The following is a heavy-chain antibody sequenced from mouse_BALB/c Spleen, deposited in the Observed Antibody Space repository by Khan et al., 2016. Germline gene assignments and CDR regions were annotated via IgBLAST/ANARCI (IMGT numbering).Heavy chain of an antibody. CDR3: ASGYEALFAY. D-gene: IGHD2-10*02. CDR1: GFNIKDTY. CDR2: IDPANGNT. J-gene: IGHJ3*01. Sequence: VQLQQSGAELVKPGASVKLSCTTSGFNIKDTYMYWVKQRPEQGLEWIGRIDPANGNTQYDPKFQGKATITAVTSSNTAYLQFSSLTSAYTAVDYCASGYEALFAYWCQGTLFTVSA. V-gene: IGHV14-3*02.